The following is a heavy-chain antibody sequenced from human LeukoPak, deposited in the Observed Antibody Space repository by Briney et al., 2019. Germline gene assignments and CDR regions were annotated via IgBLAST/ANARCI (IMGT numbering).Heavy chain of an antibody. CDR3: AKDYGSGSLFFDY. D-gene: IGHD3-10*01. CDR2: IRYDGSNK. CDR1: RFTFNNYG. Sequence: GGSLRLSCAASRFTFNNYGMHWVRQAPGKGLEWVAFIRYDGSNKFYADSVKGRFTISRDNSKNTLYLQMNSLRAEDTAVYYCAKDYGSGSLFFDYWGQGTLVTVSS. J-gene: IGHJ4*02. V-gene: IGHV3-30*02.